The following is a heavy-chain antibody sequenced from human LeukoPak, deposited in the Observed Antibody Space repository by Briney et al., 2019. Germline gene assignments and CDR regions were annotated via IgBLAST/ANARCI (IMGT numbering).Heavy chain of an antibody. J-gene: IGHJ4*02. D-gene: IGHD3-10*01. Sequence: ASVKVSCKASGYTFTGYYMHWVRQAPRQGLEWMGWIDPNSGGTNYAQKFQGRVTMTRDTSISTVYMELSRLRSDDTAVYYCARDRDYYGSGTLDYWGQGTLVTVSS. V-gene: IGHV1-2*02. CDR1: GYTFTGYY. CDR3: ARDRDYYGSGTLDY. CDR2: IDPNSGGT.